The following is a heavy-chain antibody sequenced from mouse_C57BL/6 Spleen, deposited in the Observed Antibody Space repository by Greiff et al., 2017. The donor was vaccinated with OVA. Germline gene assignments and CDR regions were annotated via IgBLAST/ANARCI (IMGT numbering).Heavy chain of an antibody. V-gene: IGHV1-54*01. CDR1: GYAFTNYL. Sequence: QVQLKESGAELVRPGTSVKVSCKASGYAFTNYLIEWVKQRPGQGLEWIGVINPGSGGTNYNEKFKGKATLTVDKSSSTAYMQLSSLTSEASAVYSCARATTVVADFDYWGQGTTLTVSS. D-gene: IGHD1-1*01. CDR2: INPGSGGT. CDR3: ARATTVVADFDY. J-gene: IGHJ2*01.